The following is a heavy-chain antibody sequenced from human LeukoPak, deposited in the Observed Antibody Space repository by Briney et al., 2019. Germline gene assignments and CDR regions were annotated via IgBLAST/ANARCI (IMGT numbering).Heavy chain of an antibody. D-gene: IGHD3-9*01. CDR1: GFIFSNYA. CDR3: AKWGDYDVLTGYYDPDN. V-gene: IGHV3-23*01. CDR2: IVGSGANT. Sequence: GGSLKLSCAASGFIFSNYAMSWARQAPGKGLEWVSAIVGSGANTYYADSVKGRFTISRDNPRNTLYLQMNSLRAEDTAVYYCAKWGDYDVLTGYYDPDNWGQGTLVTVSS. J-gene: IGHJ4*02.